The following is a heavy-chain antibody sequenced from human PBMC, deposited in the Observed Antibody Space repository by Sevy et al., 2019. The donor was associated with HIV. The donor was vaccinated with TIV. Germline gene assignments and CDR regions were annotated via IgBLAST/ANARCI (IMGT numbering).Heavy chain of an antibody. CDR3: ARNRDYYYSSGFSY. Sequence: GGSLRLSCAASGFTFNYFNMNWVRQAPGKGLEWVSSISSGSSYIKYADSVQGRFTISRDNAKSSLYLQMNSLSAEDTAVYYCARNRDYYYSSGFSYWGQGTLVTVSS. J-gene: IGHJ4*02. CDR2: ISSGSSYI. CDR1: GFTFNYFN. V-gene: IGHV3-21*06. D-gene: IGHD3-22*01.